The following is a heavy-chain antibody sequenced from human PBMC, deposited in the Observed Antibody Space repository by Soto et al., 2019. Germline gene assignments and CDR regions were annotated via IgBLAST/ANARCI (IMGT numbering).Heavy chain of an antibody. CDR3: ATRSSGWYFDY. CDR2: ISGSGGSI. D-gene: IGHD6-19*01. J-gene: IGHJ4*02. CDR1: GFTFSSYA. Sequence: EVQLLESGGGLVQPGGSLRLSRAASGFTFSSYAMSWVRQAPGKGLEWVSAISGSGGSIYYADSVKGRFTISRDNSKITLYLQMNSLRAEDTAVYYCATRSSGWYFDYWGQGTLVTVSS. V-gene: IGHV3-23*01.